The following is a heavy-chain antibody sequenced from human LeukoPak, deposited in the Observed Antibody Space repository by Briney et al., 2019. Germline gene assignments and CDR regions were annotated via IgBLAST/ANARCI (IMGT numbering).Heavy chain of an antibody. CDR3: ARTNLIVGATRALTHYYYYMDV. V-gene: IGHV3-30*03. D-gene: IGHD1-26*01. J-gene: IGHJ6*03. CDR1: GFTFSSYG. Sequence: PGGSLRLSCAASGFTFSSYGMHWVRQAPGKGLEWVAVISYDGSNKYYADSVKGRFTISRDNSKNTLYLQMNSLRAEDTAVYYCARTNLIVGATRALTHYYYYMDVWGKGTTVTVSS. CDR2: ISYDGSNK.